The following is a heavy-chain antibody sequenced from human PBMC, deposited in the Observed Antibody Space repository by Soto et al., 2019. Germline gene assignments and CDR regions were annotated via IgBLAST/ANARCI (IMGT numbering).Heavy chain of an antibody. CDR2: ISAYNGNT. Sequence: GASVKVSCKASGYTFTSYGISWVRQAPGQGLEWMGWISAYNGNTNYAQKLQGRVTMTTDTSTSTAYMELRSLRSDDTAVYYCARDSNGGSRSRGYYYGMDVWGQGTTVTVSS. V-gene: IGHV1-18*01. J-gene: IGHJ6*02. CDR3: ARDSNGGSRSRGYYYGMDV. D-gene: IGHD3-10*01. CDR1: GYTFTSYG.